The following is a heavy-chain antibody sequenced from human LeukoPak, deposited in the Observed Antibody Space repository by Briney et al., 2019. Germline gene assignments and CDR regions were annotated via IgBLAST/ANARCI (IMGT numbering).Heavy chain of an antibody. D-gene: IGHD1-14*01. CDR1: GGSISSSSYY. CDR2: IYYRGST. Sequence: SETLSLTCTVSGGSISSSSYYWGWIRQPPGKGLEWIGSIYYRGSTYYNPSLKSRVTISVDTSKNQFSLKLSSVTAADTAVYYCARPSEMAWGPAFDIWGQGTVVTVSS. V-gene: IGHV4-39*01. CDR3: ARPSEMAWGPAFDI. J-gene: IGHJ3*02.